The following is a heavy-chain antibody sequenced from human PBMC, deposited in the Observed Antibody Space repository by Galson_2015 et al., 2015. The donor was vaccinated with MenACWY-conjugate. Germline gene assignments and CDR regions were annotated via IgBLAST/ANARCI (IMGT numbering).Heavy chain of an antibody. D-gene: IGHD5-18*01. V-gene: IGHV3-23*01. J-gene: IGHJ3*01. CDR2: ISGSGGST. Sequence: SLRLSCAASGFTFTNAWMSWVRQAPGKGLEWVSAISGSGGSTYYADSVKGRFTISRDNSKNTLYLQMNSLRAEDTAVYYCAKDQLCRVWGQGTMVTVSS. CDR3: AKDQLCRV. CDR1: GFTFTNAW.